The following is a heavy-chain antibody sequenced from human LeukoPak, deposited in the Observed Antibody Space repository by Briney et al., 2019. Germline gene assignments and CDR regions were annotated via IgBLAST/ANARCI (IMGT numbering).Heavy chain of an antibody. D-gene: IGHD7-27*01. CDR3: ASNTGPVFDY. CDR2: VYYSGST. J-gene: IGHJ4*02. V-gene: IGHV4-59*01. Sequence: SETLSLTCTVSGDFITAYYWSWIRQPPGKGLEWIGYVYYSGSTEYNPSLRSRFTISLERSKHQFSLKLTSVAAADPAVYYCASNTGPVFDYWGQGALVTVSS. CDR1: GDFITAYY.